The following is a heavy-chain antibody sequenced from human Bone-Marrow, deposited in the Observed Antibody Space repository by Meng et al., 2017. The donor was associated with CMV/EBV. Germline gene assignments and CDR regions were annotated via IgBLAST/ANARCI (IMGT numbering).Heavy chain of an antibody. D-gene: IGHD3-9*01. V-gene: IGHV1-18*01. CDR1: GYTFTSYG. CDR3: ARDSNARYFDWFGYFDY. J-gene: IGHJ4*02. CDR2: ISAYNGNT. Sequence: ASVKVSCKASGYTFTSYGISWVRQAPGQGLEGMGWISAYNGNTNYAQKFQGRVTMTRDTSTSTVYMELSSLRSEDTAVYYCARDSNARYFDWFGYFDYWGQGTLVTVS.